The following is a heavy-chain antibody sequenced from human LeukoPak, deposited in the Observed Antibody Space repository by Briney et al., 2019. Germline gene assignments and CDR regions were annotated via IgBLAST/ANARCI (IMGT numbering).Heavy chain of an antibody. CDR1: GFTFSSYG. J-gene: IGHJ4*02. Sequence: GGSLRLSCAASGFTFSSYGMHWVRQAPGKGLEWVAVISYDGSNKYYADSVKGRFTISRDNSKNTLYLQMNSLRAEDTAVYYCATFGPQTYYWGQGTLVSVPS. D-gene: IGHD3/OR15-3a*01. CDR2: ISYDGSNK. V-gene: IGHV3-30*03. CDR3: ATFGPQTYY.